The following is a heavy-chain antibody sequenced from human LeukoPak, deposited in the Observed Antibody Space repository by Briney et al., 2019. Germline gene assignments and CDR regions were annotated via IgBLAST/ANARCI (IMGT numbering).Heavy chain of an antibody. J-gene: IGHJ4*02. CDR3: ASDPQYVKLDY. Sequence: AGGSLRLSCAASGFSFSSYWMHWVRQAPGKGLVWVSRIKTDGSSLDGSSTSYADSVKGRFTISRDNAKNTLYLQMNSLRAEDTAVYYCASDPQYVKLDYWGQGIMVTVSS. CDR1: GFSFSSYW. D-gene: IGHD3-16*01. CDR2: IKTDGSSLDGSST. V-gene: IGHV3-74*01.